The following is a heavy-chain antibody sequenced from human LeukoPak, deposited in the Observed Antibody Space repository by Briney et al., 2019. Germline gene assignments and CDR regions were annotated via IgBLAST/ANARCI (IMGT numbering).Heavy chain of an antibody. CDR1: GFTFSSYA. J-gene: IGHJ4*02. CDR3: AKDTVIAVAGSFDY. V-gene: IGHV3-23*01. D-gene: IGHD6-19*01. Sequence: GGSLRLSCAASGFTFSSYAMSWVRKAPGKGLEWVSAISGSGGSTYYADSVKGRFTISRDNSKNTLYLQMNSLRAEDTAVYYCAKDTVIAVAGSFDYWGQGTLVTVSS. CDR2: ISGSGGST.